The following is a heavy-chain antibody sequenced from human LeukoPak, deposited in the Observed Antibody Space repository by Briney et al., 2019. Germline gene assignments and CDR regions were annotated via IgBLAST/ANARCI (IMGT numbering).Heavy chain of an antibody. J-gene: IGHJ4*02. CDR2: ISYDGSNK. V-gene: IGHV3-30*18. Sequence: GGSLRLSCAASGFTFSSYGMHWVRQAPGKGLEWVAVISYDGSNKYYADSVKGRFTISRDNSKNTLYLQMNCLRAEDTAVYYCAKDSSYYDSSGYYDYWGQGTLVTVSS. CDR1: GFTFSSYG. D-gene: IGHD3-22*01. CDR3: AKDSSYYDSSGYYDY.